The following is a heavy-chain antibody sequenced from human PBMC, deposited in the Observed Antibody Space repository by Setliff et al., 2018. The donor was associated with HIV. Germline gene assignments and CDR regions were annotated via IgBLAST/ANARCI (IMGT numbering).Heavy chain of an antibody. CDR2: ISTYNGNT. V-gene: IGHV1-18*01. D-gene: IGHD2-15*01. CDR1: GYTFTNYG. CDR3: ARDVERYSSHSASGP. J-gene: IGHJ5*02. Sequence: GASVKVSCKASGYTFTNYGISWVRQAPGQGLEWMGWISTYNGNTKYAQKFQGRVTVTRDTFTSTAYMEMRSLKSDDTAVYYCARDVERYSSHSASGPWGQGTLVTVSS.